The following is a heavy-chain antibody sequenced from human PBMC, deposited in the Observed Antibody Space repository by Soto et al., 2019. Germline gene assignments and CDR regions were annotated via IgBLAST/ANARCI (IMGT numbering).Heavy chain of an antibody. CDR2: IWYDGSNK. Sequence: QVQLVESGGGVVQPGRSLRLSCAASGFTFSSYGIHWVRQAPGKGLEWVAVIWYDGSNKYYADSVKGRFTISRDNSKNTLYLQMNSLRAEDTAVYYCARASYSSSSLAGDVWGQGTTVTVSS. CDR1: GFTFSSYG. V-gene: IGHV3-33*01. CDR3: ARASYSSSSLAGDV. D-gene: IGHD6-6*01. J-gene: IGHJ6*02.